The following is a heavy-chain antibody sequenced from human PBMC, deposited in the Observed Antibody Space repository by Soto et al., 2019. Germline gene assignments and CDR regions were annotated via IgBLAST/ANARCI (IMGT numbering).Heavy chain of an antibody. Sequence: QGQLVQSGGEVKKPGASVKVSCKASGYTFSRYGISCVRQAPGQGLEWMGWISGYNGDTNYAQKFQGRVTMTIDTSTTTAYMELRGLTSDDTAIYYCAKNGQPPYYYYGLDVWGQGTTVTVSS. J-gene: IGHJ6*02. CDR2: ISGYNGDT. D-gene: IGHD2-8*01. CDR1: GYTFSRYG. V-gene: IGHV1-18*01. CDR3: AKNGQPPYYYYGLDV.